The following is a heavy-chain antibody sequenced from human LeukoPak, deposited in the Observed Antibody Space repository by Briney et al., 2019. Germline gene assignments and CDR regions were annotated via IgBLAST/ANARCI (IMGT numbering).Heavy chain of an antibody. CDR1: VGSISSYY. D-gene: IGHD1-14*01. J-gene: IGHJ3*02. CDR2: IYTSGST. CDR3: ALAGGTTIDAFDI. V-gene: IGHV4-4*07. Sequence: SETLSLTCTVSVGSISSYYWSWIRQPAGKGLEWIGRIYTSGSTNYNPSLKGRVTMSVDTSKNQFSLKLSSVTAADTAVYYCALAGGTTIDAFDIWSQGTMVTVSS.